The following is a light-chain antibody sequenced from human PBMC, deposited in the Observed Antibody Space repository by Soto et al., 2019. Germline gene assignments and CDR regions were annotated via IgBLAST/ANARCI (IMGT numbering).Light chain of an antibody. Sequence: EIVMTQSPATLSVSPGDRATLSCRAGQPLNNNVAWYQHKPGQAPRLLIYGTSTRATGISARFSGGGSGTEFTLTISSLQSEDFAVYYCQQRSNWPPTFGPGTKVDIK. CDR1: QPLNNN. J-gene: IGKJ3*01. V-gene: IGKV3-15*01. CDR3: QQRSNWPPT. CDR2: GTS.